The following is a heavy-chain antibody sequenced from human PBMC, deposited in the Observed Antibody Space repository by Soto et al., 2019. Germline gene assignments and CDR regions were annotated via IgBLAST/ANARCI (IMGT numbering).Heavy chain of an antibody. J-gene: IGHJ4*02. Sequence: KSGGSLRLSCAASGLIFSDVWMTWVRQAPGKGLEWVGRIKTKPDDGTIDYAAPVRGRFTISRDDSKNTLYLQMTSLTPDDTGVYYCTSSNLGVDFWGPGTRVTVSS. CDR3: TSSNLGVDF. CDR2: IKTKPDDGTI. V-gene: IGHV3-15*01. CDR1: GLIFSDVW. D-gene: IGHD1-1*01.